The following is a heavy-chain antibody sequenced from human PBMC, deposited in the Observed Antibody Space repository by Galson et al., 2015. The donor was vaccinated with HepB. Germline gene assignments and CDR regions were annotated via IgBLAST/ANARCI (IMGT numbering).Heavy chain of an antibody. CDR3: AEGYCDGGSCRPLDY. Sequence: SVKVSCKASGGTFSSYAISWVRQAPGQGLEWMGGIIPILGIVKYAQKFQGRVTITADKSTNTAHMELGSLRSEDTAVFYCAEGYCDGGSCRPLDYWGQGTLVTVSS. D-gene: IGHD2-15*01. CDR1: GGTFSSYA. V-gene: IGHV1-69*10. CDR2: IIPILGIV. J-gene: IGHJ4*02.